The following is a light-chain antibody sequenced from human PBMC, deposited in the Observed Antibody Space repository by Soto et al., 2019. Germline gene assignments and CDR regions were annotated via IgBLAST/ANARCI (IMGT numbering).Light chain of an antibody. CDR1: QSVSSSY. CDR2: GAS. Sequence: ESVLTQSPGTLSLSPGEKATLSCRASQSVSSSYLAWYQQKPGQAPRLLIYGASSRATGIPARFSGSGSGTEFTFTISSLQSEDSAVYYCQQYNNWPRTFGQGTKV. V-gene: IGKV3D-15*01. J-gene: IGKJ1*01. CDR3: QQYNNWPRT.